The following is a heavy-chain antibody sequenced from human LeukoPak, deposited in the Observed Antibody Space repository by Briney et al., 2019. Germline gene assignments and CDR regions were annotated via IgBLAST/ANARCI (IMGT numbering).Heavy chain of an antibody. V-gene: IGHV4-61*02. CDR1: NGSISSDTYF. J-gene: IGHJ4*02. D-gene: IGHD5-18*01. CDR2: MSSSGIS. CDR3: ARGWIQLWVGYDY. Sequence: SETLSLTCTVSNGSISSDTYFWSWIRQPAGKGLEWIGRMSSSGISTYSPSLKSRVTISIDTSRNQFSMNLSSVTAADTAVYYCARGWIQLWVGYDYWGQGTLVTVSS.